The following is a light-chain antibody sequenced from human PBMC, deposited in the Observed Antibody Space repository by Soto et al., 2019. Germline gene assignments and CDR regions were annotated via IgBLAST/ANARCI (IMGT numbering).Light chain of an antibody. CDR3: QQSHGIPYT. CDR2: AAS. CDR1: QTISTY. J-gene: IGKJ2*01. V-gene: IGKV1-39*01. Sequence: DIQMTQSPSSLSASVGDRVTITCRASQTISTYLYWYQQEPGKAPKLMIYAASSLQSGIPSRFRGSESGTDFTLTISSLQPEDFAAYYCQQSHGIPYTFGQGTKLEIK.